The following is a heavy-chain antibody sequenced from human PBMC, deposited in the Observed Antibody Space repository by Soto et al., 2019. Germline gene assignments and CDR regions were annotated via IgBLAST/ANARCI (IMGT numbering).Heavy chain of an antibody. Sequence: QVLLVQSGPEVKKPGSSVKVSCKASGGTFNNYAINWVRQAPGKGLEWLGGIIPTFGTGNHAQKFQGRVTITADESKSTAYMVLNSQRSEDTAIYYCASFDGTLVRGGRSSPYEMDVWGQGTKVIGSS. CDR2: IIPTFGTG. CDR1: GGTFNNYA. CDR3: ASFDGTLVRGGRSSPYEMDV. D-gene: IGHD3-10*01. V-gene: IGHV1-69*01. J-gene: IGHJ6*02.